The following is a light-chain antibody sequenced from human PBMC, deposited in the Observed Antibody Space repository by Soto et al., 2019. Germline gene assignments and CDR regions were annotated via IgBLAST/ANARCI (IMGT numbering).Light chain of an antibody. J-gene: IGKJ1*01. CDR3: QHYNSYSEA. V-gene: IGKV1-5*03. Sequence: DLQMTQSPSTLSASIGARVTITCRASQTIIAWLAWHQHKPGKAPKLLIYEASSLESGVPSRFSGSGSGTEFTLTISSLQPDDFATYYCQHYNSYSEAFGQGTKVDI. CDR1: QTIIAW. CDR2: EAS.